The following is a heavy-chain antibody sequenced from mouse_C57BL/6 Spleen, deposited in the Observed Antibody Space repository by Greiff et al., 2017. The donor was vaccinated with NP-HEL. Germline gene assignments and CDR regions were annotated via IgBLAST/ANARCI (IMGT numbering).Heavy chain of an antibody. CDR1: GYTFTSYW. CDR3: ARNDYGNYHWFAY. J-gene: IGHJ3*01. Sequence: QVQLRQPGAELVKPGASVKLSCKASGYTFTSYWMHWVKQRPGQGLEWIGMIHPNSGSTNYNEKFKSKATLTVDKSSSTAYMQLSSLTSEDSAVYYCARNDYGNYHWFAYWGQGTLVTVSA. V-gene: IGHV1-64*01. D-gene: IGHD2-1*01. CDR2: IHPNSGST.